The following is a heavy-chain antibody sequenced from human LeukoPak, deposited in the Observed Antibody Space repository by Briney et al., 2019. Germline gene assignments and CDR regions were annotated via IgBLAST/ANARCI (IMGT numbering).Heavy chain of an antibody. D-gene: IGHD2-2*01. CDR2: INPNDGDT. Sequence: ASVKVSCKASAYTFTDYYMHWVRQAPGQGFVWMVWINPNDGDTNYAQKFQGRVTMTRDTSISTAHMEVSRLRSDDTAVYYCARANFLYCSSSTCLFDYWGQGTLVTVSS. J-gene: IGHJ4*02. CDR3: ARANFLYCSSSTCLFDY. CDR1: AYTFTDYY. V-gene: IGHV1-2*02.